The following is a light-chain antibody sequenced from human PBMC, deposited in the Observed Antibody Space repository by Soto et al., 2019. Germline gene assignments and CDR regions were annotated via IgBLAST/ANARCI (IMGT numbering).Light chain of an antibody. V-gene: IGKV1-27*01. Sequence: DIQMTQSPSSLSASVGDRVTITCRASQDISNYLAWYQQKPGKVPKLLIYAASTLQSGVPSRFSGSGYGTEFTLTISRLQPEEVATYYCQKYNRAPLTFGGGTKVEIK. CDR2: AAS. CDR3: QKYNRAPLT. J-gene: IGKJ4*01. CDR1: QDISNY.